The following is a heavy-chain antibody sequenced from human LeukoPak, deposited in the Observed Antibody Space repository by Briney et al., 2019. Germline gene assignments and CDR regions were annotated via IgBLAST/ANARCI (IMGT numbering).Heavy chain of an antibody. J-gene: IGHJ3*02. CDR3: TTLDYYDSSGPDAFDI. CDR2: IKIETAGGTT. CDR1: GFTFRNSW. Sequence: GGSLRLSCAASGFTFRNSWMSWVRQAPGKGLEWVGRIKIETAGGTTDYAAPVKGRFTISRDDSKNTLYLQMNSLKTEDTAVYYCTTLDYYDSSGPDAFDIWGQGTMVTVSS. V-gene: IGHV3-15*01. D-gene: IGHD3-22*01.